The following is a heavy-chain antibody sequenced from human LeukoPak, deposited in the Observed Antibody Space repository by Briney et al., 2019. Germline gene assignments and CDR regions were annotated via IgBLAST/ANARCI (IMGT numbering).Heavy chain of an antibody. Sequence: GESLKISCKGSGYTLTSYWIGWVRQMPGKGLEWMGIIYPGDSDTRYSPSFQGQVTISADKSISTAYLQWRSLKASDTGMYYCARQRDGYSDYWGQGTLVTVSS. CDR1: GYTLTSYW. J-gene: IGHJ4*02. D-gene: IGHD5-24*01. V-gene: IGHV5-51*01. CDR3: ARQRDGYSDY. CDR2: IYPGDSDT.